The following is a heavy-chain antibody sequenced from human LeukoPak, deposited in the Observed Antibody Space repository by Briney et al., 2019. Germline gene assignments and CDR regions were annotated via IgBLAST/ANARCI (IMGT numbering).Heavy chain of an antibody. V-gene: IGHV3-30*03. CDR2: ISYDGSNK. Sequence: PGRSLRLSCAASGFTFSSYGMHWVRQAPGKGLEWVAVISYDGSNKYYADSVKGRFTISRDNAKNSLYLQMNSLRAEDTAVYYCARVPYMYYYGSERRKDAFDIWGQGTMVTVSS. D-gene: IGHD3-10*01. CDR3: ARVPYMYYYGSERRKDAFDI. J-gene: IGHJ3*02. CDR1: GFTFSSYG.